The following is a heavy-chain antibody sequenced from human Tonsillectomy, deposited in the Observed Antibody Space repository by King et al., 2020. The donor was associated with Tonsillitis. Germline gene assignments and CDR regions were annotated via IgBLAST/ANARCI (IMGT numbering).Heavy chain of an antibody. Sequence: VQLVESGGGVVQPGRSLRLSCAASGFTFNNYGMHWVRQAPGKGLEWVAVISSDGSNKYYADSVKGRFTISRDICKNTLYLQMNSLRAEDTAVYYCAQDRRGYIDWYFDLWGRGTLVTVSS. CDR3: AQDRRGYIDWYFDL. V-gene: IGHV3-30*18. J-gene: IGHJ2*01. CDR2: ISSDGSNK. D-gene: IGHD5-18*01. CDR1: GFTFNNYG.